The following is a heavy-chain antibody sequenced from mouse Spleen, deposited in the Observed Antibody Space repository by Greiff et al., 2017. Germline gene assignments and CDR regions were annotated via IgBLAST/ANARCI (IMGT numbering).Heavy chain of an antibody. CDR2: INPNNGGT. J-gene: IGHJ1*01. Sequence: DVQLQESGPELVKPGASVKMSCKASGYTFTDYNMHWVKQSHGKSLEWIGYINPNNGGTSYNQKFKGKATLTVNKSSSTAYMELRSLTSEDSAVYYCARKWLRTGNFDVWGAGTTVTVSS. D-gene: IGHD2-2*01. CDR3: ARKWLRTGNFDV. V-gene: IGHV1-22*01. CDR1: GYTFTDYN.